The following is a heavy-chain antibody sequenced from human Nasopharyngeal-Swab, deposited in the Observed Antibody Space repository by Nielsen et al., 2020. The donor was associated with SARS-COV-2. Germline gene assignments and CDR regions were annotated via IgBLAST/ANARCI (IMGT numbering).Heavy chain of an antibody. J-gene: IGHJ4*02. V-gene: IGHV3-23*03. CDR3: ARGGNYHYFDY. CDR1: GFTFSSYA. Sequence: GESLKISCAASGFTFSSYAMSWVRQAPGKGLEWVSVIYSGGSSTYYADSVKGRFTISRDNSKNTLYLQMNSLRAEDTAVYYCARGGNYHYFDYWGQGALVTVSS. CDR2: IYSGGSST. D-gene: IGHD1-7*01.